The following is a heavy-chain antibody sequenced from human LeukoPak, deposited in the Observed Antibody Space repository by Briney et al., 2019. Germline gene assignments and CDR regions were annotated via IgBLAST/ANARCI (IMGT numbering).Heavy chain of an antibody. D-gene: IGHD3-22*01. J-gene: IGHJ5*02. V-gene: IGHV1-69*04. Sequence: RASVKVSCKASGYTFTSYGISWVRQAPGQGLEWMGRIIPILGIANYAQKFQGRVTITADKSTSTAYMELSSLRSEDTAVYYCARRGSGYYYDGSGYYDNWFDPWGQGTLVTVSS. CDR2: IIPILGIA. CDR3: ARRGSGYYYDGSGYYDNWFDP. CDR1: GYTFTSYG.